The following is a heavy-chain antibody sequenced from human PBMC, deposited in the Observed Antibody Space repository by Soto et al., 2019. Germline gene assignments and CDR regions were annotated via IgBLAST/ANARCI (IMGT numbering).Heavy chain of an antibody. D-gene: IGHD2-2*01. CDR3: ARAETYCSSTDCYYYYGMDV. V-gene: IGHV1-18*01. CDR2: ISAYNGNT. CDR1: GYTFTSYG. J-gene: IGHJ6*02. Sequence: QVQLVQSGAEVKKPGASVKVSCKASGYTFTSYGISWVRQAPGQGLEWMGWISAYNGNTNYAQKHQGRVNMTTDTATSKAYMELRSLRSDDTAVYYCARAETYCSSTDCYYYYGMDVWGQGTKVTVSS.